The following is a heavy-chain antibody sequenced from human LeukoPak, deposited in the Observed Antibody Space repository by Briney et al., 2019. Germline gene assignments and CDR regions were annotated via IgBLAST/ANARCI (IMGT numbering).Heavy chain of an antibody. Sequence: GGSLRLSCTASGFTFGDFGMNWFRQAPGKGLEWVCFIRRKAYGGTTEYAGAVKGRFRISRDDYKSMGCLQMHSLKPEDTAVYYCTRSGTEGVAGTLVDFWGQGNLVMVSS. J-gene: IGHJ4*02. CDR1: GFTFGDFG. CDR3: TRSGTEGVAGTLVDF. D-gene: IGHD2-15*01. CDR2: IRRKAYGGTT. V-gene: IGHV3-49*03.